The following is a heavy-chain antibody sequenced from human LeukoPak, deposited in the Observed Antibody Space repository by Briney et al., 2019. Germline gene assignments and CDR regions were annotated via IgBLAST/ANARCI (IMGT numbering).Heavy chain of an antibody. V-gene: IGHV3-53*01. D-gene: IGHD3-22*01. CDR3: AIYDSSGYYNY. CDR2: NYSGGRT. CDR1: GFTVSSND. J-gene: IGHJ4*02. Sequence: GGSLRLSCAASGFTVSSNDMSWVRQAPGKGLEWVSVNYSGGRTFYADSVKGRFTISRDNSKNTLYLQMNSLRAEDTAVYYCAIYDSSGYYNYWGQGTLVTVSS.